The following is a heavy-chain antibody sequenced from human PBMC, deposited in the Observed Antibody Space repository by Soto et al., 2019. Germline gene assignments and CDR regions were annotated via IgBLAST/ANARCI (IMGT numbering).Heavy chain of an antibody. D-gene: IGHD3-9*01. CDR3: ARVVRYFNTPYGMDV. CDR2: IGGSGGNT. J-gene: IGHJ6*02. Sequence: GVPQRVSSAACGWKCIDYAVGWFGEEPGKGMEWFSGIGGSGGNTYYADYVKGRFTISRDNSKNTLFLQMNSLRAEDTAEYYCARVVRYFNTPYGMDVWGQGTTVTVSS. CDR1: GWKCIDYA. V-gene: IGHV3-23*01.